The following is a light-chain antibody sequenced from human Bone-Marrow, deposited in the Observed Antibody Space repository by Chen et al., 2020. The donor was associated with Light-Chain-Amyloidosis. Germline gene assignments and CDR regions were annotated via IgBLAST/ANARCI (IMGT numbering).Light chain of an antibody. Sequence: SYLLTQPSSPSAAPRQTATIACGGNNIGSTSVHWYQQTPGQAPLLVVYDDSDRPSGIPERLSGSNSGNTATLTISRVEAGDEADYYCQVWDRNSDRPVFGGGTKLTVL. CDR3: QVWDRNSDRPV. V-gene: IGLV3-21*02. CDR1: NIGSTS. J-gene: IGLJ3*02. CDR2: DDS.